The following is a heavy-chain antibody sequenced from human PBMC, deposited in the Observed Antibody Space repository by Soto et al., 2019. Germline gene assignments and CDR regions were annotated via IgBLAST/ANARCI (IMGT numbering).Heavy chain of an antibody. D-gene: IGHD3-22*01. CDR2: ISGSGGST. V-gene: IGHV3-23*01. J-gene: IGHJ4*02. Sequence: EVQLLESGGGLVQPGGSLRLSCAASGFTFSSYAMSWVRQAPGKGLEWVSAISGSGGSTYYADSVKGRFTISRDNSKNTLYLQMYSLRAEDTAVYYCAKDRGFSSGIFDYWGQGTLVTVSS. CDR3: AKDRGFSSGIFDY. CDR1: GFTFSSYA.